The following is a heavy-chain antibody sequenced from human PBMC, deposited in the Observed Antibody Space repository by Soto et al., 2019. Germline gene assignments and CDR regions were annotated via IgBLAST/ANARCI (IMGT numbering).Heavy chain of an antibody. Sequence: SGPTLVNPTHTLTLTCTFSGFTLTTTGMCVSWIRQPPGKALEWLALIDWDDDKYYSTSLKTRLTISKDTSKNQVVLTMTNMDPVDTATYYCARTDHYGAGTYRGGNWFDPWGPGTLVTVSS. CDR2: IDWDDDK. CDR3: ARTDHYGAGTYRGGNWFDP. CDR1: GFTLTTTGMC. V-gene: IGHV2-70*01. J-gene: IGHJ5*02. D-gene: IGHD3-10*01.